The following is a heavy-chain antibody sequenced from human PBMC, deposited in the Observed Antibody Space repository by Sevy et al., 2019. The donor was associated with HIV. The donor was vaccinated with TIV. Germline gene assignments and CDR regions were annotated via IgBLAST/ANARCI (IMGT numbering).Heavy chain of an antibody. CDR1: GFTFNSYW. CDR3: ARDKSATAVDY. CDR2: INSDGSKT. V-gene: IGHV3-74*01. Sequence: GGSLRLSCAASGFTFNSYWMHWVRQAPGKGLVWVSHINSDGSKTGYADSVKGRFTISRDNAKNTLYLQMNSLRAEDTAVYYCARDKSATAVDYWGQGTLVTVSS. J-gene: IGHJ4*02. D-gene: IGHD6-25*01.